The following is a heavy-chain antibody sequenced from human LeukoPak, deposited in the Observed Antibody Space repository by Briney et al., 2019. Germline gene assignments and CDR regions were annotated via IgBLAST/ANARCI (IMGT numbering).Heavy chain of an antibody. CDR2: TYYRSKWSY. J-gene: IGHJ4*02. Sequence: SQTLSLTCAISGDSFSSNSSAWNWLRQSPSRGLEWLGRTYYRSKWSYDYAVSVKSRITIIPDTSKNQFSLQLNSVTPEDTAVYYCASTAPAGRFIDYWSQGTLVTVSS. D-gene: IGHD6-13*01. V-gene: IGHV6-1*01. CDR3: ASTAPAGRFIDY. CDR1: GDSFSSNSSA.